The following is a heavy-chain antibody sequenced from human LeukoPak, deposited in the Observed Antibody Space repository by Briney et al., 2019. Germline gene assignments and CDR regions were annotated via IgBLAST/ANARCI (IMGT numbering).Heavy chain of an antibody. V-gene: IGHV3-30*02. D-gene: IGHD3-10*01. Sequence: GGSLRLSCAASGFTFSSYGMHWDRQAPGKGLEWVAFIRYDGSNKYYADSVKGRFTISRDNSKNTLYLQMNSLRAEDTAVYYCAKDPGTMVRGVARAFDIWGQGTMVTVSS. CDR3: AKDPGTMVRGVARAFDI. CDR1: GFTFSSYG. CDR2: IRYDGSNK. J-gene: IGHJ3*02.